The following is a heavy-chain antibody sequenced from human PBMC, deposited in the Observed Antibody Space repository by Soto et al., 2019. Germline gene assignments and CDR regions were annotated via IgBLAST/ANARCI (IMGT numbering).Heavy chain of an antibody. CDR3: AKGGGIAAASPFDY. J-gene: IGHJ4*02. V-gene: IGHV3-23*01. CDR2: ISGSGGST. CDR1: GFTFSSYA. D-gene: IGHD6-13*01. Sequence: EVQLLESGGGLVQPGGSLRLSCAASGFTFSSYAMSWVRQAPGKGLEWVSAISGSGGSTYYADSVKGRFTISRDKSKNTLYLRTNSLRAEDTAVYYCAKGGGIAAASPFDYWGQGTLVTVSS.